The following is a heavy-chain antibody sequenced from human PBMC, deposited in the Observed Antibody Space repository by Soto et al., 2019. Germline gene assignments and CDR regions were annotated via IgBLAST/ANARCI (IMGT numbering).Heavy chain of an antibody. CDR3: AKENLDWLDPFARPRGYYYYGMDV. J-gene: IGHJ6*02. Sequence: GGSLRLSCAASGFTFSSHAMSWVRQAPGKGLEWVSAISGSGGSTYYADSVKGRLTISRDNSKNTLYLQMNSLRAEDTAVYYCAKENLDWLDPFARPRGYYYYGMDVWGQGTTVTVSS. CDR1: GFTFSSHA. CDR2: ISGSGGST. D-gene: IGHD6-19*01. V-gene: IGHV3-23*01.